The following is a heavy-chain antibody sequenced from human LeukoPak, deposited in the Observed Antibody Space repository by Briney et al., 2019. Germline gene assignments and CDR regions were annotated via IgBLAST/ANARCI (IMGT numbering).Heavy chain of an antibody. CDR3: ARDSYCSGGSCYSYWFDP. Sequence: PGESLRLSCAASGFTFSSYAMHWVRQAPGKGPEWVAVISYDGSNKYYADSVKGRFTISRDNSKNTLYLQMNSLRAEDTAVYYCARDSYCSGGSCYSYWFDPWGQGTLVTVSS. CDR2: ISYDGSNK. CDR1: GFTFSSYA. V-gene: IGHV3-30*04. D-gene: IGHD2-15*01. J-gene: IGHJ5*02.